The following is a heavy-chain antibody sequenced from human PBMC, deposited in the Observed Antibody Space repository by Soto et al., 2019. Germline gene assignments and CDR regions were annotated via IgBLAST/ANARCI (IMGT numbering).Heavy chain of an antibody. CDR1: GFPFRPYW. D-gene: IGHD5-18*01. CDR3: ARDGSTSWYSYDYHGMDV. V-gene: IGHV3-7*03. Sequence: EVQLVESGGGWVQPGGSRRLSCGASGFPFRPYWLSWVRQVPGKGLEWVANINQDGSEKNYVDSVKGRFTISRDNAKNSLYLQMSSLRAEDTALYYCARDGSTSWYSYDYHGMDVWGQGTTVTVSS. J-gene: IGHJ6*02. CDR2: INQDGSEK.